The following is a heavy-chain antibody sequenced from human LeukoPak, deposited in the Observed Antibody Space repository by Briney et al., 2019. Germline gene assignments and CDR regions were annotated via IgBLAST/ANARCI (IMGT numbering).Heavy chain of an antibody. CDR3: ARKKYYYDTSTYGWFDP. D-gene: IGHD3-22*01. CDR2: INQNGSET. CDR1: GFTFSSYW. J-gene: IGHJ5*02. Sequence: GGSLRLSCAASGFTFSSYWMTWVRQAPGKGLEWVANINQNGSETYYVDSGKGRFTMSRDNAKNSLYLQMNGLRAADTAVYYCARKKYYYDTSTYGWFDPWGQGTLVTVSS. V-gene: IGHV3-7*01.